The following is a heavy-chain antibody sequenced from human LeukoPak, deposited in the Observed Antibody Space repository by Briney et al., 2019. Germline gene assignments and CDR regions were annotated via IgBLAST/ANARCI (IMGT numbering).Heavy chain of an antibody. CDR3: ARVGGALWYGYFDY. D-gene: IGHD3-10*01. CDR1: GFTFSSYS. Sequence: PGGSLRLSCAASGFTFSSYSMNWVRQAPGKGLEWVSSISSSSSYIYYADSVKGRFTISRDNAKNSLYLQMNSLRAEDTAVYYCARVGGALWYGYFDYWGQGTLVTVSS. V-gene: IGHV3-21*01. CDR2: ISSSSSYI. J-gene: IGHJ4*02.